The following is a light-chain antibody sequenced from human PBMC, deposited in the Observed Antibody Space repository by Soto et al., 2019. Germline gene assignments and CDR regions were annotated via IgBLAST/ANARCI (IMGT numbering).Light chain of an antibody. CDR2: EDT. CDR3: SSYTAGGTI. J-gene: IGLJ1*01. Sequence: QSALTQPASVSGSPGQSITISCTGTSSDVGSYNLVSWYQQHPGKAPKLMIYEDTKRPSGVSNRFSGSKSGNTASLTISGLQAEDEADYYCSSYTAGGTIFGTGTKLTVL. CDR1: SSDVGSYNL. V-gene: IGLV2-14*02.